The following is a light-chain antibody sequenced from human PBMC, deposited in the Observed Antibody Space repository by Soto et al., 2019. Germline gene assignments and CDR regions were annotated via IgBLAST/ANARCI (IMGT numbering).Light chain of an antibody. Sequence: EIQMAQSPSCLCASVGDIVKITCQASQDISNYLNWYQQKPGKAPKLLIYDASNLETGVPSRFSGSGSGTDFTFTIRSLQPEDIATYYCQQYDNLPSINCGQGKRREIK. CDR1: QDISNY. V-gene: IGKV1-33*01. CDR2: DAS. CDR3: QQYDNLPSIN. J-gene: IGKJ5*01.